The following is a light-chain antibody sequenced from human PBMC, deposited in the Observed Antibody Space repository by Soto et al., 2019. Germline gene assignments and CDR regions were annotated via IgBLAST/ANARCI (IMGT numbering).Light chain of an antibody. CDR3: QHRYNWLIT. CDR2: DVS. Sequence: EIVLTQSPVIVSLSPGERATLSCRASQSVSSYLGWYQQKPGQAPRLLIYDVSNRATGIPARFSGSGSGTDFTLTISSLEPEDFAVYYCQHRYNWLITFGQGTRLEI. V-gene: IGKV3-11*01. J-gene: IGKJ5*01. CDR1: QSVSSY.